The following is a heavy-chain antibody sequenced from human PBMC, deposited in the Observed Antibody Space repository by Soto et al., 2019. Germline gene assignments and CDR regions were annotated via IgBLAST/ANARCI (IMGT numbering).Heavy chain of an antibody. Sequence: QVQLVQSGAEVKKPGASVKVSCKASGYTFTSYGISWVRQAPGQGLEWMGWISAYNGNTNYAQKLQGSVPMTTATATSTADMELRTLGPDDTAVYYCARDHPPPPLYDRSGYDYGFVEFDYGGQGTLVTVSS. CDR2: ISAYNGNT. CDR3: ARDHPPPPLYDRSGYDYGFVEFDY. J-gene: IGHJ4*01. V-gene: IGHV1-18*01. D-gene: IGHD3-22*01. CDR1: GYTFTSYG.